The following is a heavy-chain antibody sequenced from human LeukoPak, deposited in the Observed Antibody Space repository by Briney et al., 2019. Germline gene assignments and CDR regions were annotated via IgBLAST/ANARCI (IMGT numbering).Heavy chain of an antibody. CDR2: IYSGGST. J-gene: IGHJ6*03. D-gene: IGHD2-21*02. Sequence: GGSLRLSCAASGFTVSSNYMSWVRQAPGKGLEWVSVIYSGGSTYYADSVKGRFTISRDNSKNTLYLQMNSLRAEDTAVYYCAGEVAYCGGDCYSADQNYYYYMDVWDKGTTVTVSS. CDR3: AGEVAYCGGDCYSADQNYYYYMDV. CDR1: GFTVSSNY. V-gene: IGHV3-53*01.